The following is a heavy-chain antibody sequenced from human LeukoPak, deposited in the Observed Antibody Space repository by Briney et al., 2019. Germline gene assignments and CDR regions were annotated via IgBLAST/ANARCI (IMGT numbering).Heavy chain of an antibody. Sequence: ASVKVSCKASGGTFSSYAISWVRQAPGQGLEWMGRIIPILGIANYAQKFQGRVTMTRNTSISTAYMELSSLRSEDTAVYYCASGGRVAAGYYYYGMDVWGQGTTVAVSS. CDR2: IIPILGIA. V-gene: IGHV1-69*04. J-gene: IGHJ6*02. CDR1: GGTFSSYA. CDR3: ASGGRVAAGYYYYGMDV. D-gene: IGHD6-13*01.